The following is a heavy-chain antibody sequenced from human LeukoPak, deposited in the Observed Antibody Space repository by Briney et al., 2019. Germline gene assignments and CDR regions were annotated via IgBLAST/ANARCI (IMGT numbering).Heavy chain of an antibody. CDR1: GYTFTSYG. D-gene: IGHD6-6*01. J-gene: IGHJ5*02. Sequence: EASVKVSCKASGYTFTSYGISWVRQAPGQGLEWMGWISAYNGNTNYAQKLQGRVTMTTDTSTSTAYMELRSLRSDDTAVYYCAREYSSSSGRPGFDPWGQGTLVTVSS. V-gene: IGHV1-18*04. CDR3: AREYSSSSGRPGFDP. CDR2: ISAYNGNT.